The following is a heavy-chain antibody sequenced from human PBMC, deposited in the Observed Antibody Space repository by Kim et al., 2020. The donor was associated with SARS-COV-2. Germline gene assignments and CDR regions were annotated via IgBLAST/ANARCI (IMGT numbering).Heavy chain of an antibody. CDR3: ARDLQPMVMVYASPFDY. J-gene: IGHJ4*02. Sequence: GGSLRLSCAASGFTFSSYSMNWVRQAPGKGLEWVSSISSSSSYIYYADSVKGRFTISRDNAKNSLYLQMNSLRAEDTAVYYCARDLQPMVMVYASPFDYWGQGTLVTVSS. D-gene: IGHD2-8*01. CDR2: ISSSSSYI. V-gene: IGHV3-21*01. CDR1: GFTFSSYS.